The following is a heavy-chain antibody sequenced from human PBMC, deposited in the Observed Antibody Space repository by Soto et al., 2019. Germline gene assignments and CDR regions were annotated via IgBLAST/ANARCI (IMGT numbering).Heavy chain of an antibody. J-gene: IGHJ4*02. CDR2: ISGGGDTT. CDR1: GFTFNNYA. Sequence: EVQLLESGGGLVQPGGSLRLSCAASGFTFNNYAMTWVRQAPGKGLEWVSAISGGGDTTSYADSVKGRFTVSRDGSKNTLYLQMSSLRAEDTALYYWAKGLGGSGSLTPRVDFWGQGTLVTVSS. D-gene: IGHD3-10*01. CDR3: AKGLGGSGSLTPRVDF. V-gene: IGHV3-23*01.